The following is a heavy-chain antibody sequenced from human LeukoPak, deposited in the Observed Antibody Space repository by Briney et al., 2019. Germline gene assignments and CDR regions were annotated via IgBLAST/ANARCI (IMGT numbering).Heavy chain of an antibody. CDR1: GFTFSSYE. Sequence: GGSLRLSCAASGFTFSSYEMNWVRQAPGKGLEWVSYISSSGSTIYYADSVKGRFTISRDNSKNTLYLQMGSLRAEDMAVYYCARSYDSSGYFTYYYYYMDVWGKGTTVTVSS. D-gene: IGHD3-22*01. J-gene: IGHJ6*03. V-gene: IGHV3-48*03. CDR3: ARSYDSSGYFTYYYYYMDV. CDR2: ISSSGSTI.